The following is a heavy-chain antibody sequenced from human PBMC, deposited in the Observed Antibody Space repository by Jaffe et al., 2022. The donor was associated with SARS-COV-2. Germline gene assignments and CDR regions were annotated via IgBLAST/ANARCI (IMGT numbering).Heavy chain of an antibody. J-gene: IGHJ1*01. D-gene: IGHD3-16*01. CDR2: IYYSGST. Sequence: QVQLQESGPGLVKPSETLSLTCTVSGGSISSYYWMWIRQPPGKGLEWIGYIYYSGSTNYNPSLRNRVTISVDRSKNQFSLNLSSVTAADTAVYYCARGEYVGPFAEHFQHWGQGTLVTVSS. CDR1: GGSISSYY. V-gene: IGHV4-59*01. CDR3: ARGEYVGPFAEHFQH.